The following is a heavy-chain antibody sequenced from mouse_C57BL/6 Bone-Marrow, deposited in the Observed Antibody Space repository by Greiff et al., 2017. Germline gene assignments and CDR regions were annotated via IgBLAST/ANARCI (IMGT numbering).Heavy chain of an antibody. Sequence: QVQLKESGTELVKPGASVKLSCKASGYTFTSYWMHWVKQRPGQGLELIGNINPSNGGTNYNEKFQSKATLTVDKSSSTAYMQLSSLTSEDSAVYYCASSGMAMDYWGQGTSVPVSS. CDR2: INPSNGGT. J-gene: IGHJ4*01. V-gene: IGHV1-53*01. D-gene: IGHD3-2*02. CDR1: GYTFTSYW. CDR3: ASSGMAMDY.